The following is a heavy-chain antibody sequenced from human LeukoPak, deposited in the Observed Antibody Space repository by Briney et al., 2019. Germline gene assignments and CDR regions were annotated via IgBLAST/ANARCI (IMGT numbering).Heavy chain of an antibody. CDR2: KYARGSS. CDR3: ARGRYCSADICTGGDSFDI. Sequence: PSETLSLTCTVSGGSISNYYWSWIRQPAGKGLEWIGRKYARGSSDYNPPVQSRVTMSVDTSKNQFSLKLRSVTAADTAVYYCARGRYCSADICTGGDSFDIWGQGTMVSVSP. CDR1: GGSISNYY. J-gene: IGHJ3*02. D-gene: IGHD2-15*01. V-gene: IGHV4-4*07.